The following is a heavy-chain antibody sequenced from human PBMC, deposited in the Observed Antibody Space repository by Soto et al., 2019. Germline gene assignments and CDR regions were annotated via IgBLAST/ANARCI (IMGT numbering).Heavy chain of an antibody. CDR1: GYTFTGYY. CDR2: INPNSGGT. CDR3: ARVEEYSSSWYWFDP. D-gene: IGHD6-13*01. V-gene: IGHV1-2*02. Sequence: ASVKVPCKASGYTFTGYYMHWVRQAPGQGLEWMGWINPNSGGTNYAQKFQGRVTMTRDTSISTAYMELSRLRSDDTAVYYCARVEEYSSSWYWFDPWGQGTLVTVSS. J-gene: IGHJ5*02.